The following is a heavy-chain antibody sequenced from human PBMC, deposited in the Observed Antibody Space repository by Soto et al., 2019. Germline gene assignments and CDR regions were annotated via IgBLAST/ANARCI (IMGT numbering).Heavy chain of an antibody. CDR1: GGSISRSSYY. D-gene: IGHD3-22*01. CDR2: IYYSGST. CDR3: ARYSDSGGTYYFDY. J-gene: IGHJ4*02. Sequence: PSETLSLTCTVSGGSISRSSYYWGWIRQPPGKGLEWIGNIYYSGSTYYTPSLKSRVTMSVDTSKNQFSLKLSSVTAADTAVYYCARYSDSGGTYYFDYWGQGTLVTVSS. V-gene: IGHV4-39*01.